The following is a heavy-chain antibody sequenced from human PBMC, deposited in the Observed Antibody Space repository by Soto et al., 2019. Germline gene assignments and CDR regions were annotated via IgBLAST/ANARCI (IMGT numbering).Heavy chain of an antibody. CDR2: IIPIFGTA. J-gene: IGHJ6*02. CDR3: AREDRSTSIFGVVTYYYYGMDV. Sequence: GASVKVSCKASGGTFSSYAISWVRQAPGQGLEWMGGIIPIFGTANYAQKFQGRVTITADESTSTAYMELSSLRSEDTAVYYCAREDRSTSIFGVVTYYYYGMDVWGQGTTVTVSS. CDR1: GGTFSSYA. D-gene: IGHD3-3*01. V-gene: IGHV1-69*13.